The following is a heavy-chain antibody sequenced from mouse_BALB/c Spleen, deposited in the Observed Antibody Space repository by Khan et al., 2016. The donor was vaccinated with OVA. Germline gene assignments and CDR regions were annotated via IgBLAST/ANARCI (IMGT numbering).Heavy chain of an antibody. V-gene: IGHV14-3*02. D-gene: IGHD1-1*01. J-gene: IGHJ1*01. CDR1: GFNINDSY. Sequence: EVQLQESGAELVKPGASVKLSCTASGFNINDSYIHWVKQRPDQGLEWIGRIAPANGKTEYDPKFQGKSTITSDTSSNTSYLQLSSLTSEDSAVYYWVHASYYPRYFEVGGAGTTVTVSS. CDR2: IAPANGKT. CDR3: VHASYYPRYFEV.